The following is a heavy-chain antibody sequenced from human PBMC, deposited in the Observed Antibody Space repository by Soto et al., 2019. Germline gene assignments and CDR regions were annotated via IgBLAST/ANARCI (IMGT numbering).Heavy chain of an antibody. D-gene: IGHD3-16*01. Sequence: ASVKVSCKASGYTFTSYYMHWVRQAPGQGLEWVGIINPSGGSTSYAQKFQGRVTMTRDTSTSTVYMELSSLRSEDTAVYYCARGYYPRDGYTGYGYWGQGTLVTVSS. CDR3: ARGYYPRDGYTGYGY. CDR2: INPSGGST. V-gene: IGHV1-46*01. CDR1: GYTFTSYY. J-gene: IGHJ4*02.